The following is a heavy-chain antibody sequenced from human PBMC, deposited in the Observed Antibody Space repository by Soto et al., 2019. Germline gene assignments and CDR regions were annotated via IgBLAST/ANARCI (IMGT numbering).Heavy chain of an antibody. CDR1: GFTFSTYA. J-gene: IGHJ5*02. CDR2: FSGSGGST. D-gene: IGHD2-2*01. V-gene: IGHV3-23*01. Sequence: GGSLSLSCAASGFTFSTYAMSWVRQAPGKGLEWVSGFSGSGGSTYYADSVKGRFTISRDNSKNTLYLQMNSLRAEDTAVYYCAKGPRRDGFQVPTWGQGTLVTVSS. CDR3: AKGPRRDGFQVPT.